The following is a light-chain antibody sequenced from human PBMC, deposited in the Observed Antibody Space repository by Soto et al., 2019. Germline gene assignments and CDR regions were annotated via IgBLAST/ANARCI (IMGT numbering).Light chain of an antibody. Sequence: QSALTQPASVSGSPGQSITISCTGTSSDVGAFNSVCWYQQHPGNAPKLMIYEVSKRPSGVPDRFSGSKSGNTASLTVSGLQAEDEADYYCSSYAGSNNFGVFGTGTKVTVL. CDR2: EVS. V-gene: IGLV2-8*01. CDR3: SSYAGSNNFGV. J-gene: IGLJ1*01. CDR1: SSDVGAFNS.